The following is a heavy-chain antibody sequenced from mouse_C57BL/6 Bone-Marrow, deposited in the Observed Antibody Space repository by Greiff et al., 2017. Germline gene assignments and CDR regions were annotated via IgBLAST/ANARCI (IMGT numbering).Heavy chain of an antibody. CDR2: IFPGSGST. CDR3: ARSGGYYDYAMDY. J-gene: IGHJ4*01. Sequence: VKVVESGPELVKPGASVKISCKASGYTFTDYYINWVKQRPGQGLEWIGWIFPGSGSTYYNEKFKGKATLTVDKSSSTAYMLLSSLTSEDSAVYFCARSGGYYDYAMDYWGQGTSVTVSS. D-gene: IGHD2-3*01. V-gene: IGHV1-75*01. CDR1: GYTFTDYY.